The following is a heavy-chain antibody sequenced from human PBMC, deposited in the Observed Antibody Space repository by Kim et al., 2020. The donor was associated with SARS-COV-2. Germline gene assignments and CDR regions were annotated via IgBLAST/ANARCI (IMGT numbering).Heavy chain of an antibody. CDR2: ISSSSSYI. V-gene: IGHV3-21*01. CDR1: GFTFSSYS. Sequence: GGSLRLSCAASGFTFSSYSMNWVRQAPGKGLEWVSSISSSSSYIYYADSVKGRFTISRDNAKNSLYLQMNSLRAEDTAVYYCARDRSTEPIMTTVTTSMNYWGQGTLVTVSS. J-gene: IGHJ4*02. D-gene: IGHD4-17*01. CDR3: ARDRSTEPIMTTVTTSMNY.